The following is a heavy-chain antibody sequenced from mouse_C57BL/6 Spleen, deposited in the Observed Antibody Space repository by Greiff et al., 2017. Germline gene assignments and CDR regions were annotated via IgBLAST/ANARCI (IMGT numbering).Heavy chain of an antibody. J-gene: IGHJ2*01. Sequence: VQLQQSGPELVKPGASVKISCKASGYSFTGYFMNWVKQSHGKSLEWIGRINPSNGDTCYNQKFKGKATLTVDTSSSTAHMELLSLTSEDFAVSDCYKCYCGSRGNDYDYWGQGTTLTVSS. D-gene: IGHD1-1*01. CDR1: GYSFTGYF. CDR2: INPSNGDT. V-gene: IGHV1-37*01. CDR3: YKCYCGSRGNDYDY.